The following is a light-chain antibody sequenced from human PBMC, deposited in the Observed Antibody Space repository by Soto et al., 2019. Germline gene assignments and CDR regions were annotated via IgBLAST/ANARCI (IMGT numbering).Light chain of an antibody. CDR3: HQRQYWPPIT. CDR1: LSVSVY. Sequence: EIVLTQSPATLSLSPGDRGTLSCRARLSVSVYLAWYQQKPGQAPRLLISDASNRATGIPARFSGSGSGTDFTLTISSLEPEDFAVYYCHQRQYWPPITFGQGTRLEIK. V-gene: IGKV3-11*01. J-gene: IGKJ5*01. CDR2: DAS.